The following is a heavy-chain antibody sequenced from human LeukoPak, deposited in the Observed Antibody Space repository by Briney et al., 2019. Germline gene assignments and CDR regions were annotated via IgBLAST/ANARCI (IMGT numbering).Heavy chain of an antibody. CDR3: ARQGFGEFPGLPDY. CDR2: IIPILGIA. Sequence: SVKVSCKASGGTFSSYAISWVRQAPGQGLEWMGRIIPILGIANYAQKFQGRVTITADKSTSTAYMELSSLRSEDTAVYYCARQGFGEFPGLPDYWGQGTLVTVSS. J-gene: IGHJ4*02. D-gene: IGHD3-10*01. CDR1: GGTFSSYA. V-gene: IGHV1-69*04.